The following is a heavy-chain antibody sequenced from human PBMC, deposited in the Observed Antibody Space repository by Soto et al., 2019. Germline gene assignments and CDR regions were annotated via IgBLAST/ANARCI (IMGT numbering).Heavy chain of an antibody. D-gene: IGHD2-21*02. Sequence: QVQLVESGGGVVQPGRSLRLSCVASEFTFNTYSMYWVRQAPGKGLEWMAIISYDGTNIYYADSVKGRFTISRDNSRNTLYLQMNSLRAEDTAGYYCARANCGFNYGDCARGTSPYLDYWGQGTLVIVSS. CDR2: ISYDGTNI. CDR3: ARANCGFNYGDCARGTSPYLDY. V-gene: IGHV3-30-3*01. CDR1: EFTFNTYS. J-gene: IGHJ4*02.